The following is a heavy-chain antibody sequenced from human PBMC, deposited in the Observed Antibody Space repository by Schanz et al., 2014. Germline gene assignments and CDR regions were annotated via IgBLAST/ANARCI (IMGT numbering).Heavy chain of an antibody. Sequence: QVQLQESGPGLVKPSDTLSLTCAVSGYSISRSNWWGWIRQPPGKGLEFIGYIYYSGNTYYNPSLKSRVTLPLATSKNQFSLKLPSVTAVDTAVYYCAAMATVTYFDCWGQGVLVTVSS. J-gene: IGHJ4*02. CDR3: AAMATVTYFDC. D-gene: IGHD4-17*01. CDR2: IYYSGNT. CDR1: GYSISRSNW. V-gene: IGHV4-28*01.